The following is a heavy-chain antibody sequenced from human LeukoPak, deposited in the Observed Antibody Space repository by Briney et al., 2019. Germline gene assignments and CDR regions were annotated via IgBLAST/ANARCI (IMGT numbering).Heavy chain of an antibody. CDR3: ARSLRVRGVPDYMDV. J-gene: IGHJ6*03. CDR2: IHKSAIT. D-gene: IGHD3-10*01. V-gene: IGHV3-53*01. CDR1: GFTFSSYA. Sequence: GGSLRLSCAASGFTFSSYAMSWVRQAPGKGLEWVSVIHKSAITYYADTVKGRFTISRDNSKNTLYLQMNSLRAEDTAVYYCARSLRVRGVPDYMDVWGKGTTVTISS.